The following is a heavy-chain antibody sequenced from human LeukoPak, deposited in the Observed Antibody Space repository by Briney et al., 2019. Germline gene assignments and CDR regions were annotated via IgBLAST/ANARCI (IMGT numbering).Heavy chain of an antibody. CDR3: ASSYYYDSSGYLVLDAFDI. V-gene: IGHV4-61*08. J-gene: IGHJ3*02. CDR2: IYYSGST. CDR1: GGSISSGGYY. D-gene: IGHD3-22*01. Sequence: PSETLSLTCTVSGGSISSGGYYWSWIRQHPGKGLEWIGYIYYSGSTNYNPSLKSRVTISVDTSKNQFSLKLSSVTAADTAVYYCASSYYYDSSGYLVLDAFDIWGQGTMVTVSS.